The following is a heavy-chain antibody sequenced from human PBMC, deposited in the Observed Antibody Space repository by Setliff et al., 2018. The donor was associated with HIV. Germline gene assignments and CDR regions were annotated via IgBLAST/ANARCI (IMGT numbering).Heavy chain of an antibody. Sequence: GESLTLSCAASGFNFRGFEMNWVRQAPGKGLEWISYITSTSSFMYYADSVTGRFTVSRDNAKNSLYLQMNSLRAEDTAVYYCAANVIVASGNFFDYWGRGTLVTVSS. CDR1: GFNFRGFE. CDR2: ITSTSSFM. CDR3: AANVIVASGNFFDY. D-gene: IGHD1-26*01. V-gene: IGHV3-48*03. J-gene: IGHJ4*02.